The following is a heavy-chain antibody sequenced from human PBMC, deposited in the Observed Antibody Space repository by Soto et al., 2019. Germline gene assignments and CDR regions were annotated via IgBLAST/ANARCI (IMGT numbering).Heavy chain of an antibody. Sequence: SETLSLTCAVYGGSFSGYYWSWIRQPPGEGLEWIGEINHSGSTNYNPSLKSRVTISVDTSKNQFSLKLSSVTAADTAVYYCASSTRRWAYYWGQGTLVTVSS. V-gene: IGHV4-34*01. J-gene: IGHJ4*02. CDR3: ASSTRRWAYY. CDR1: GGSFSGYY. CDR2: INHSGST.